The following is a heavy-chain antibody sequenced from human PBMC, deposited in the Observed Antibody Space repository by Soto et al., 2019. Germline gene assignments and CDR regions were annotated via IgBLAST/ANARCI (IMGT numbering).Heavy chain of an antibody. CDR1: GGSISSFNYF. D-gene: IGHD2-15*01. CDR2: LYYSGNT. Sequence: QLQLQESGPGLVKPSETLSLTCTVSGGSISSFNYFWGWIRQPPGKGLEWIGSLYYSGNTYYNPSPQSRVTISVDTSKQQCTLALRSVTDADTAVYYCARGGGSTFNWFDPWGQGTLVTVSP. CDR3: ARGGGSTFNWFDP. J-gene: IGHJ5*02. V-gene: IGHV4-39*01.